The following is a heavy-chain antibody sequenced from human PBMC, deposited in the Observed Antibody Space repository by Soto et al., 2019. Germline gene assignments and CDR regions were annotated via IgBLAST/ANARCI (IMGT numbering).Heavy chain of an antibody. D-gene: IGHD3-16*01. Sequence: QVQLVQSGDEVRKPGSSVKVSCKASGYIFVNYGISWVRQAPGQGLEWMGWISAYSGNTHYASKVQGRLTMTTDTSTSTAYTDLGSLTSDDTAVYYCAMVDNYVTPTPQDVWGQGNTVTVSS. CDR3: AMVDNYVTPTPQDV. J-gene: IGHJ6*02. CDR1: GYIFVNYG. V-gene: IGHV1-18*01. CDR2: ISAYSGNT.